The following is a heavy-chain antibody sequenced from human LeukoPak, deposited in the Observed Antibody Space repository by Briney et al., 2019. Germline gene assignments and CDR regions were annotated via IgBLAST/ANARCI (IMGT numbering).Heavy chain of an antibody. CDR3: ARDRGYGGNPFDY. V-gene: IGHV4-30-4*01. CDR2: IYYSGST. J-gene: IGHJ4*02. Sequence: PSETLSLTCTVSGGSISSGDYYWSWIRQPPGKGLEWIGYIYYSGSTYYNPSLKSRVTISVDTSKNQFSLKLSSVTAADTAVYYCARDRGYGGNPFDYWGQGTLVIVSS. CDR1: GGSISSGDYY. D-gene: IGHD4-23*01.